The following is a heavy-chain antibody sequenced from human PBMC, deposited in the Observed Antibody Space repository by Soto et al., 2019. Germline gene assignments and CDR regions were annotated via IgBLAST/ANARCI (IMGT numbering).Heavy chain of an antibody. V-gene: IGHV1-69*02. J-gene: IGHJ4*02. Sequence: SVKVSCKASGGTFSSYTISWVRQAPGQGLEWMGRIIPILGIANYAQKFQGRVTTTADKSTSTAYMELSSLRSEDTAVYYCARGRVVGSYYFDYWGQGTLVTVSS. CDR3: ARGRVVGSYYFDY. CDR2: IIPILGIA. D-gene: IGHD3-10*01. CDR1: GGTFSSYT.